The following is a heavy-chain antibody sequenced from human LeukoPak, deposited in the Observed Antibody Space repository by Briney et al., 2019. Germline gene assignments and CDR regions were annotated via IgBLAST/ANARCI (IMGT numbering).Heavy chain of an antibody. V-gene: IGHV3-33*01. Sequence: PGGSLRLSCAASGFTFSSYGMHWVRQAPGKGLEWVAVIWYDGSNKYYADSVKGRFTISRDNPNNTLYLQMNSLRAEDAAVYYCARDRGIAAAGTDYWGQGTLVSVSS. CDR1: GFTFSSYG. CDR2: IWYDGSNK. CDR3: ARDRGIAAAGTDY. D-gene: IGHD6-13*01. J-gene: IGHJ4*02.